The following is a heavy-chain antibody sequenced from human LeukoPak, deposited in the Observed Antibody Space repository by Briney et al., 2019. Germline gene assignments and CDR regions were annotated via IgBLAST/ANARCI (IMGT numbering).Heavy chain of an antibody. CDR2: MNPNSGNT. J-gene: IGHJ6*02. D-gene: IGHD6-19*01. CDR1: GYTFTSYD. Sequence: GASVRVSCKASGYTFTSYDINWVRQATGQGLEWMGWMNPNSGNTGYAQKFQGRVTMTRNTSISTAYMELSSLRSEDTAVYYCARGQVGSSGWYYYCYYGMDVWGQGTTVTVSS. V-gene: IGHV1-8*01. CDR3: ARGQVGSSGWYYYCYYGMDV.